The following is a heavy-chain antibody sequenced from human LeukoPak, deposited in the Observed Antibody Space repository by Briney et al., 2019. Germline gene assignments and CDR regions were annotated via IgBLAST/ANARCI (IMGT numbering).Heavy chain of an antibody. J-gene: IGHJ3*02. D-gene: IGHD4/OR15-4a*01. Sequence: GGSLRLSCAASGFTFSSYGMHWVRQAPGKGLEWVAFIRYDGSNKYYADSAKGRFTISRDNSKNTLYLQMNSLRAEDTAMYYCAKVSLNMVNDAFDIWGQGTMVSVSS. V-gene: IGHV3-30*02. CDR2: IRYDGSNK. CDR1: GFTFSSYG. CDR3: AKVSLNMVNDAFDI.